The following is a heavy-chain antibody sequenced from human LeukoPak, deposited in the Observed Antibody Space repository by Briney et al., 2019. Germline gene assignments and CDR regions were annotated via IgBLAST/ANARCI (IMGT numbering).Heavy chain of an antibody. V-gene: IGHV4-59*08. D-gene: IGHD6-19*01. CDR1: GGSISSYY. Sequence: SETLSLTCTVSGGSISSYYWSWIRQPPGKGLEWIGYIYYSGSTNYNPSLKSRVTISVDTSKNQFSLKLSSVTAADTAVYYCARREDSSGWFDPWGQGTLVTVSS. CDR2: IYYSGST. CDR3: ARREDSSGWFDP. J-gene: IGHJ5*02.